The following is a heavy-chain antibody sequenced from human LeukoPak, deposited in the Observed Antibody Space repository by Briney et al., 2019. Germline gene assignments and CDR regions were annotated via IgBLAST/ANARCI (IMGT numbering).Heavy chain of an antibody. Sequence: PSETLSLTCAVYGGSFSGYYWSWIRQPPGKGLEWIGEINHSGSTNYNPSLKSRVTISVDTSKNQFSLKLSSVTAADTAVYYCASTIAGGDGYNYGYFDYWGQGTLVTVSS. CDR2: INHSGST. J-gene: IGHJ4*02. CDR1: GGSFSGYY. CDR3: ASTIAGGDGYNYGYFDY. D-gene: IGHD5-24*01. V-gene: IGHV4-34*01.